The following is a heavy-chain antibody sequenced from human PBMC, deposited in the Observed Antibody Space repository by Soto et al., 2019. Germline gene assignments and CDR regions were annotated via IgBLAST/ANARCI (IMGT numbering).Heavy chain of an antibody. J-gene: IGHJ6*02. D-gene: IGHD3-10*01. Sequence: SETLSLTCAVYGGSFSGYYWSWIRQPPGKGLEWIGYIYYSGSTNYNPSLKSRVTISVDTSKNQFSLKLSSVTAADTAVYYCARLGWFGELPFYYYGMDVWGQGTTVTVSS. CDR3: ARLGWFGELPFYYYGMDV. CDR2: IYYSGST. CDR1: GGSFSGYY. V-gene: IGHV4-59*01.